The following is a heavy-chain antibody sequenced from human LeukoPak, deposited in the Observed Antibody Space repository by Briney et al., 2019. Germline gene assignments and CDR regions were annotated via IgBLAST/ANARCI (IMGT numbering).Heavy chain of an antibody. V-gene: IGHV3-53*04. Sequence: GSLRLSCAASGLNVRSKHKSWVRQASGKGLEWVAVIFSGDNTYYADSVKGRFTISRHNSRNTLYLQMNSLRPEDTALYYCAREGDAFDIWGQGTMVTVSS. CDR2: IFSGDNT. CDR1: GLNVRSKH. J-gene: IGHJ3*02. CDR3: AREGDAFDI.